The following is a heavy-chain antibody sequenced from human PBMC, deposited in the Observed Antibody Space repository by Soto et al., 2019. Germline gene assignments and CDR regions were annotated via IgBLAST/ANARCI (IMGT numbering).Heavy chain of an antibody. CDR3: ARDLTSDGYNYDY. V-gene: IGHV1-69*13. D-gene: IGHD5-12*01. CDR1: GYTFTSYG. Sequence: SVKVSFKASGYTFTSYGISWVRQAPGQGLEWMGGIIPIFGTANYAQKFQGRVTITADESTSTAYMELSSLRSEDTAVYYCARDLTSDGYNYDYWGQGTLVTVSS. J-gene: IGHJ4*02. CDR2: IIPIFGTA.